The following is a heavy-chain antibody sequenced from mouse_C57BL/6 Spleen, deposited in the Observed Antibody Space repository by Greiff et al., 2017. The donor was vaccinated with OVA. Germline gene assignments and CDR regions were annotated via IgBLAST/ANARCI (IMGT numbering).Heavy chain of an antibody. V-gene: IGHV1-52*01. CDR1: GYTFTSYW. J-gene: IGHJ1*03. Sequence: QVQLQQPGAELVRPGSSVKLSCKASGYTFTSYWMHWVKQRPIQGLEWIGNIDPSDSETHYNQKFKDKATLTVDKSSSTAYMQLSSLTSEDSAVYYCARGGSGRYVDVWGTGTTVTVSS. CDR2: IDPSDSET. CDR3: ARGGSGRYVDV.